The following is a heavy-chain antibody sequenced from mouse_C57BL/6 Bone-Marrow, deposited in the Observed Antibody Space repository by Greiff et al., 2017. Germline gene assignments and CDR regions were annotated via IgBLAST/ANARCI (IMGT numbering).Heavy chain of an antibody. D-gene: IGHD1-1*01. CDR3: EKEEGGECVRYWYFDV. V-gene: IGHV1-81*01. CDR2: IYPRSGNT. CDR1: GHTFTSYG. J-gene: IGHJ1*03. Sequence: QVQLQQSGAELARPGASVKLSCKASGHTFTSYGISWVKQRTGQGLEWIGEIYPRSGNTYYNEKFKGKATLTADKSSSTAYMELRSLTSRDSAVYFCEKEEGGECVRYWYFDVWGTGTTVTVSS.